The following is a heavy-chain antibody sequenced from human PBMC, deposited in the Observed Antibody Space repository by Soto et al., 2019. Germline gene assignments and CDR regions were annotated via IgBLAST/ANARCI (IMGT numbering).Heavy chain of an antibody. Sequence: PGGSLRLSCAASGFTFSNAWMNWVRQAPGKGLEWVSVISSSGGTTYYADSVKGRFTISRDNSKNTLYLQMNSLRAEDTAVYYCAKATISRGNYWGQGTLVTVSS. CDR3: AKATISRGNY. D-gene: IGHD3-16*01. J-gene: IGHJ4*02. CDR1: GFTFSNAW. V-gene: IGHV3-23*01. CDR2: ISSSGGTT.